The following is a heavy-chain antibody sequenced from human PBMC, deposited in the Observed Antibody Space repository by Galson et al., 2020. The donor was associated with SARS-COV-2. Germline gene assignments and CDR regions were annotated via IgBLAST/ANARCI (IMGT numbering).Heavy chain of an antibody. Sequence: SETLSLTCAVSGTSISSGSYSWNWIRQPPGKGLEWIGYISHSGGTYYNPSLKSRVTISGDRSKNQFSLRLSSVTAADTTVYYCARLHYGEYAPEAFDIWGPGTRVTVSS. D-gene: IGHD4-17*01. J-gene: IGHJ3*02. CDR3: ARLHYGEYAPEAFDI. V-gene: IGHV4-30-2*01. CDR2: ISHSGGT. CDR1: GTSISSGSYS.